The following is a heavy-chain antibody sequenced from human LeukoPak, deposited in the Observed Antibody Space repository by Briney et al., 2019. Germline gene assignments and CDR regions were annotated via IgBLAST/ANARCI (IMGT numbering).Heavy chain of an antibody. Sequence: ESLKIPCKGSGFTFSSYWIGWVRQMPGKGLEWMGIIYPGDSDTRYSPSFQGQVTISADNSITTAYLQWGSLKASDTAMYYCARSAAARRGLYFDYWGQGTLVTISS. CDR1: GFTFSSYW. D-gene: IGHD6-6*01. V-gene: IGHV5-51*01. CDR3: ARSAAARRGLYFDY. J-gene: IGHJ4*02. CDR2: IYPGDSDT.